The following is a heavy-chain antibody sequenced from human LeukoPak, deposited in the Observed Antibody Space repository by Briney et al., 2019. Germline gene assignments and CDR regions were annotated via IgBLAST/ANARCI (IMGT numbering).Heavy chain of an antibody. Sequence: SETLSLTCTVSGDSMGNYYWNWLRQPAGKGLEWIGRIRSDGTTCANPSLESAVTMSVDTSNNHISLRLSSATAADTAVYYCARSTGFYTTYYMDVWGKGTTVTVSS. CDR1: GDSMGNYY. CDR2: IRSDGTT. D-gene: IGHD3-22*01. J-gene: IGHJ6*03. V-gene: IGHV4-4*07. CDR3: ARSTGFYTTYYMDV.